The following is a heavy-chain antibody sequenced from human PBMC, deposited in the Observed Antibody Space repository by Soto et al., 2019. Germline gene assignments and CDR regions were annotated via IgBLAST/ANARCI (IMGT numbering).Heavy chain of an antibody. CDR1: GFTFSDYA. Sequence: LRLSCAASGFTFSDYAMNWVRQGPGKGLQWVSVVSASAGTTYYADSVKGRFTISRDNSKNTMYLQMNSLRAEDMAVYYCVKGGSYGGGDCRRNWFDSWGQGTLVTVSS. CDR2: VSASAGTT. D-gene: IGHD2-21*02. CDR3: VKGGSYGGGDCRRNWFDS. V-gene: IGHV3-23*01. J-gene: IGHJ5*01.